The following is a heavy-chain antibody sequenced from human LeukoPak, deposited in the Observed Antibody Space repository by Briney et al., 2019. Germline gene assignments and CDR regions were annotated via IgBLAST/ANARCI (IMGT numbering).Heavy chain of an antibody. J-gene: IGHJ4*02. D-gene: IGHD3-22*01. CDR3: ARSYYYDSSGYYPGY. V-gene: IGHV5-51*01. CDR1: GYSFTSYW. Sequence: GESLKISCKGSGYSFTSYWIGWVRQMPGKGLEWMGIIYPGDSDTRYSPSLQGQVTISADKSISTAYLQWSSLKASDTAMYYCARSYYYDSSGYYPGYWGQGTLVTVSS. CDR2: IYPGDSDT.